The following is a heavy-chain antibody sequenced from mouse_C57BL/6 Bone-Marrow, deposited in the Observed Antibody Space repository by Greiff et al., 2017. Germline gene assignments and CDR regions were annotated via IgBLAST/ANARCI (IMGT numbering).Heavy chain of an antibody. J-gene: IGHJ4*01. D-gene: IGHD1-1*02. CDR2: IYPGDGDT. V-gene: IGHV1-82*01. CDR3: AKKRNYDYAMDY. CDR1: GYAFSSSW. Sequence: QVQLQQSGPELVKPGPSVKISCKASGYAFSSSWMNWVKQRPGKGLEWIGRIYPGDGDTNYNGKFKGKATLTADKSSSTAYMQLSSLTSEDSAVYFCAKKRNYDYAMDYWGQGTSVTVSS.